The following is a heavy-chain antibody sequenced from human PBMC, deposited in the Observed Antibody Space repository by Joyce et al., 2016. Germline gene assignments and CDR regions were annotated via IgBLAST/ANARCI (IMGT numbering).Heavy chain of an antibody. V-gene: IGHV4-34*01. D-gene: IGHD1-26*01. Sequence: QVQLQQWGAGLLKPSETLSLTCGVHGGSLSNYYWSWIRQPPGKGLEWIGQISHSVSTNYNPSLKSRLTISVDTPKNQFSLKVTSVTAADTAVYYCARLVGGSYSSGLDPWGQGTLVSVSS. J-gene: IGHJ5*02. CDR2: ISHSVST. CDR1: GGSLSNYY. CDR3: ARLVGGSYSSGLDP.